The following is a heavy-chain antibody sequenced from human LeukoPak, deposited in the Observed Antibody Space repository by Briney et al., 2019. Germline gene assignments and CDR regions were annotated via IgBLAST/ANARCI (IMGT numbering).Heavy chain of an antibody. Sequence: SETLSLTCTVPGYSISSGYYWGWIRQPPGKGLEWIGSIYHIGSTYYNPSLKSRVTISVDTTKNQFSLKLSSVTAADTAVYYCARVTSGSYGRLGYWGQGTLVTVSS. D-gene: IGHD3-16*01. CDR3: ARVTSGSYGRLGY. V-gene: IGHV4-38-2*02. CDR2: IYHIGST. CDR1: GYSISSGYY. J-gene: IGHJ4*02.